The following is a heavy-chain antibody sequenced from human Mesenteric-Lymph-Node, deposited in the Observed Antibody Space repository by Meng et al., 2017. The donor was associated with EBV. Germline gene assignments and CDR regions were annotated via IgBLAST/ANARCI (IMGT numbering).Heavy chain of an antibody. D-gene: IGHD2-21*02. J-gene: IGHJ4*02. CDR1: GGSSSSSSG. CDR3: ADASVVVTATPFDY. V-gene: IGHV4-4*02. CDR2: IDHNGST. Sequence: QGKLHVSGPQLVKPSATLSLTFAVSGGSSSSSSGCRWFRHPQWKWLLRLVEIDHNGSTNDNTSLKSRLTISVDKSKNPSSHKLSSVTAADTAVYSCADASVVVTATPFDYWGQGTLVTVSS.